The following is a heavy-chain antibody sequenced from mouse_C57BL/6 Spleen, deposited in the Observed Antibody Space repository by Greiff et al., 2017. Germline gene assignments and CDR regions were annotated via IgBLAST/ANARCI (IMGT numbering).Heavy chain of an antibody. V-gene: IGHV1-39*01. CDR2: INPNYGTT. J-gene: IGHJ4*01. Sequence: EVQLQQSGPELVKPGASVKISCKASGYSFTDYNMNWVKQSNGKSLEWIGVINPNYGTTSYNQKFKGKATLTVDQSSSTAYMQLNSLTSEESAVYYCARRGYYGNFYAMDYWGQGTSVTVSS. CDR3: ARRGYYGNFYAMDY. CDR1: GYSFTDYN. D-gene: IGHD2-1*01.